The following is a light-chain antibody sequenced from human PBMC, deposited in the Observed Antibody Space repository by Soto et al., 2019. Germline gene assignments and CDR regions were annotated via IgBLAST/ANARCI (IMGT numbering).Light chain of an antibody. CDR1: SSDVGGYNY. J-gene: IGLJ2*01. CDR2: EVS. V-gene: IGLV2-8*01. CDR3: SSYAGSNNPPVV. Sequence: QSALTQPPSASGSPGQSVTISCTGTSSDVGGYNYVSWYQQHPGTAPKLMIYEVSKRPSRVPDRFSGSKSGNTASLTVSGLQAEEEADDYCSSYAGSNNPPVVFGGGTKLTVL.